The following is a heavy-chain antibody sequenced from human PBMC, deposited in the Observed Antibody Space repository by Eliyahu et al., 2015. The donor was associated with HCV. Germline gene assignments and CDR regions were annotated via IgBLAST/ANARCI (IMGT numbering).Heavy chain of an antibody. J-gene: IGHJ3*02. CDR3: AWGWGIDAFDI. CDR2: INHSGST. Sequence: QLQLQQWGAGLLKPSETLSLTCXXYGGSFSGXYXXCXRQPPGKGLEWIGEINHSGSTNYNPSLKSRVTISVDTSKNQFSLKLSSVTAADTAVYYCAWGWGIDAFDIWGQGTMVTVSS. CDR1: GGSFSGXY. D-gene: IGHD3-16*01. V-gene: IGHV4-34*01.